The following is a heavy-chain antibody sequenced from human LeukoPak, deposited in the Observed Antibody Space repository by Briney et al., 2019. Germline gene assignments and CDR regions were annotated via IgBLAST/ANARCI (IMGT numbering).Heavy chain of an antibody. V-gene: IGHV1-69*05. D-gene: IGHD1-1*01. CDR2: IIPIFGTA. J-gene: IGHJ4*02. CDR3: ARGNWNAVDY. Sequence: APVKVSCKASGGTFSSYAISWVRQAPGQGLEWMGGIIPIFGTANYAQKFQGRVTITTDESTSTAYMELSSLRSEDTAVYYCARGNWNAVDYWGQGTLVTVSS. CDR1: GGTFSSYA.